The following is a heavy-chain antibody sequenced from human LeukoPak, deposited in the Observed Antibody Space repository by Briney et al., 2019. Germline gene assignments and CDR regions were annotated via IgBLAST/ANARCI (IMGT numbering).Heavy chain of an antibody. CDR3: AKDRQGLFFDY. CDR2: ISYDGSNK. CDR1: GFTFSSYG. J-gene: IGHJ4*02. Sequence: GGSLRLSCAASGFTFSSYGMHWVRQAPGKGLEWVAVISYDGSNKYYADSVKGRFTISRDNSKNTLYLQMNSLRAEDTAVYYCAKDRQGLFFDYWGQGTLVTVSS. D-gene: IGHD4/OR15-4a*01. V-gene: IGHV3-30*18.